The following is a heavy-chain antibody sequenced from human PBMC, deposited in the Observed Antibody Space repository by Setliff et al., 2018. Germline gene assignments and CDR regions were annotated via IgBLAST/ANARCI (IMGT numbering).Heavy chain of an antibody. J-gene: IGHJ4*02. CDR3: ARCSSWHGHYPHFNY. Sequence: GGSLRLSCAASGLIFSSDAMTWVRQTPGKGLEWVSVISSDGTSIYYADSVKGRFTISRDNSKNTLYLQMNRLRAEDTAIYYCARCSSWHGHYPHFNYWGQGTLVTVSS. D-gene: IGHD6-13*01. V-gene: IGHV3-23*03. CDR1: GLIFSSDA. CDR2: ISSDGTSI.